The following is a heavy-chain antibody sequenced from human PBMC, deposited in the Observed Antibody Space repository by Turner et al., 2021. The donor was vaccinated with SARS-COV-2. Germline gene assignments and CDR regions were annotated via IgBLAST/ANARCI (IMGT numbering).Heavy chain of an antibody. D-gene: IGHD6-13*01. Sequence: EVQLVESGGGLVQPGGSLRLSCAASGFTFSSYWMSWVRQAPGKGLEWVANIKQDGSEKFYVDSVKGRFTISRDNAKNSLYLQMNSLRAEDTAVYYCAKMASSSWYFDYWGQGTLVTVSS. V-gene: IGHV3-7*03. J-gene: IGHJ4*02. CDR1: GFTFSSYW. CDR2: IKQDGSEK. CDR3: AKMASSSWYFDY.